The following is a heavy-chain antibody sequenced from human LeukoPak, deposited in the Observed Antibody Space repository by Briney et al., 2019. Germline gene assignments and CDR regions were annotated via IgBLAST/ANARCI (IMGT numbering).Heavy chain of an antibody. CDR1: GGSISSHY. CDR3: ARHATGSYSVPWLDP. V-gene: IGHV4-59*08. D-gene: IGHD3-10*01. J-gene: IGHJ5*02. CDR2: FSDSGST. Sequence: SETLSLTCTVSGGSISSHYWSWIRQPPGKGLEWIGYFSDSGSTIYNPSLKSRVTILGDTSKNQISLKLSSVTAADTAVYYCARHATGSYSVPWLDPWGQGTLVTVSS.